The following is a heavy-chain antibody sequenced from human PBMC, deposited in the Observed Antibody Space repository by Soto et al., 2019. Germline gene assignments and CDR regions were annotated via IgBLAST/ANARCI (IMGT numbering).Heavy chain of an antibody. J-gene: IGHJ4*02. D-gene: IGHD3-22*01. Sequence: GGSLRLSCAASGFTFSSYGMHWVRQAPGKGLEWVAVISYDGSNKYYADSVKGRFTISRDNSKNTLYLQMNSLRAEDTAVYYCAKDGPLSDPNDYDSSGYYVQGFDYWGQGTLVTVSS. CDR3: AKDGPLSDPNDYDSSGYYVQGFDY. V-gene: IGHV3-30*18. CDR1: GFTFSSYG. CDR2: ISYDGSNK.